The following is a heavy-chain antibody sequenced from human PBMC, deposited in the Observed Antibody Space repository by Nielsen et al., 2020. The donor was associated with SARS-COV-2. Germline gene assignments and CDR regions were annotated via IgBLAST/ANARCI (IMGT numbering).Heavy chain of an antibody. Sequence: GESLKISCAASGFTFSIYAMHWVCQAPGKGLEWVAVVSNDGNIQYYSDSVKGRFTISRDNAKKSMSLQMNNLRVEDTAVYYCARDWSRAFDVWGQGTMVTVSS. CDR2: VSNDGNIQ. D-gene: IGHD2-8*02. J-gene: IGHJ3*01. V-gene: IGHV3-30*03. CDR1: GFTFSIYA. CDR3: ARDWSRAFDV.